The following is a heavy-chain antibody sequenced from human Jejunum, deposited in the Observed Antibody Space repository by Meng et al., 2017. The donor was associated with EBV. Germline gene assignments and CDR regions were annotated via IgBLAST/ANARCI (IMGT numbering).Heavy chain of an antibody. Sequence: QVQLQQWGAGLLRPTETLSLTFAVYGGSFGGYYWSWVRQPPGRGLEYIGEVHFSGITNYTPSLKSRVTMSVDASKNQFSLRLTSVTAADTAVYYCARRTGDYVVGYWGQGTLVTVSS. CDR2: VHFSGIT. J-gene: IGHJ4*02. V-gene: IGHV4-34*02. D-gene: IGHD2-8*02. CDR1: GGSFGGYY. CDR3: ARRTGDYVVGY.